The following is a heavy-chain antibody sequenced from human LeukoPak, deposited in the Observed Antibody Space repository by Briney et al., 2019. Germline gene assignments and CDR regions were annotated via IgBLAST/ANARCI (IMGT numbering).Heavy chain of an antibody. Sequence: GGSLRLSCAASGFAFSSYAMSWVRQAPGKGLEWVSFISGSGGSTNYADSVKGRFTVSRDNSKNTVYLQMNILRAEDTALYYCAKHSDCSGRTCYKFDYWGQGSLVSASS. J-gene: IGHJ4*02. CDR3: AKHSDCSGRTCYKFDY. D-gene: IGHD2-15*01. V-gene: IGHV3-23*01. CDR2: ISGSGGST. CDR1: GFAFSSYA.